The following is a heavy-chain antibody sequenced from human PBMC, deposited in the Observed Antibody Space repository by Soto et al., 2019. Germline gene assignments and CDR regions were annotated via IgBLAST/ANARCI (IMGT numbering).Heavy chain of an antibody. D-gene: IGHD2-8*02. Sequence: NPSETLSLTCAVSDGSISSNNWCTWVRQPPGKGLEWIGEIYHSGFTNYNPSLKSRATLSVGKSKNHFSLNLTSVTAADTAVYYCARVTHHDSTGRFVYWGQGTLVTVSS. CDR2: IYHSGFT. CDR1: DGSISSNNW. V-gene: IGHV4-4*02. CDR3: ARVTHHDSTGRFVY. J-gene: IGHJ4*02.